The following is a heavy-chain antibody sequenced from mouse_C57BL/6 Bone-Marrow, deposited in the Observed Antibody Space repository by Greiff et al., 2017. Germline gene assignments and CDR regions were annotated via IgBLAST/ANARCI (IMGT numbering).Heavy chain of an antibody. CDR3: ARDAPYYYGSSYAMDY. CDR2: SRNKANDYTT. CDR1: GFTFSDFY. J-gene: IGHJ4*01. V-gene: IGHV7-1*01. Sequence: EVNLVESGGGLVQSGRSLRLSCATSGFTFSDFYMEWVRQAPGKGLEWIAASRNKANDYTTEYSASVKGRFIVSRDTSQSILYLQMNALRAEDTAIYYCARDAPYYYGSSYAMDYWGQGTSVTVSS. D-gene: IGHD1-1*01.